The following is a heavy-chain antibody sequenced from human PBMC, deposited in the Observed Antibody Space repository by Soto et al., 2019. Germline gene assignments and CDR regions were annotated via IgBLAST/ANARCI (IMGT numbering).Heavy chain of an antibody. CDR1: VYSIISINW. CDR2: IYYSGST. CDR3: ARAPQISGYYNEYFQP. J-gene: IGHJ1*01. Sequence: PSETVSLTCAFSVYSIISINWWFCIRHPPGKGLEWIGYIYYSGSTYYSPSLKIRVTMSVYTSKNQFSLKLSSVTAVDRAVYYCARAPQISGYYNEYFQPWGQGTMVHVSS. D-gene: IGHD3-22*01. V-gene: IGHV4-28*03.